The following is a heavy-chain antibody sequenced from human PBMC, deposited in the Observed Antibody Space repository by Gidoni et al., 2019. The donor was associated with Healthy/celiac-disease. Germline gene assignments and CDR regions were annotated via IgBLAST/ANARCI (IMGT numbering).Heavy chain of an antibody. J-gene: IGHJ6*02. D-gene: IGHD2-15*01. CDR1: GGSISSGDYY. Sequence: SGPGLVKPSQTLSLTCTVSGGSISSGDYYWSWIRQPPGKGLEWIGYIYYSGSTYYNPSLKSRVTISVDTSKNQFSLKLSSVTAADTAVYYCARANCSGGSCKSRPVYYYGMDVWGQGTTVTVSS. V-gene: IGHV4-30-4*01. CDR3: ARANCSGGSCKSRPVYYYGMDV. CDR2: IYYSGST.